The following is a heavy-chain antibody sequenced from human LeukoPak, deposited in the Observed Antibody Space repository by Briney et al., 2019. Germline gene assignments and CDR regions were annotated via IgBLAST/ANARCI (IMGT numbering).Heavy chain of an antibody. CDR2: ISKSRSYK. CDR3: ARDDDYGDYVPTVAFDV. CDR1: GFTYSSYS. Sequence: GGSLRLSCAASGFTYSSYSMNWVRQAPGKGLEWVSYISKSRSYKYYADSVKGRFTISRDNTKNSLYLQMNSLRAEDTAVYYCARDDDYGDYVPTVAFDVWGEGTLVTVSS. V-gene: IGHV3-21*01. D-gene: IGHD4-17*01. J-gene: IGHJ3*01.